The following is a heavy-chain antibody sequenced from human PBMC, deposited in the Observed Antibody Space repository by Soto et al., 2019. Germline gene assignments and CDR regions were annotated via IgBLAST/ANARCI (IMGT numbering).Heavy chain of an antibody. D-gene: IGHD2-2*01. J-gene: IGHJ3*02. CDR2: VHHSGRSGST. V-gene: IGHV4-4*02. Sequence: QVQLQEPGPGLVEPSETLSLTCAVSSGSITSDDWWTWVRQSPGKGLEWIGEVHHSGRSGSTNYNPSLRSRASISVDKSKNQFSLRLSSVTAADTAVYYCAITTRAFSTPDIWGQGTTVTVSS. CDR1: SGSITSDDW. CDR3: AITTRAFSTPDI.